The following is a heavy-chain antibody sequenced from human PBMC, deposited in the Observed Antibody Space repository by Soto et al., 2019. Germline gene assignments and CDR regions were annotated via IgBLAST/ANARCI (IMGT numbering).Heavy chain of an antibody. Sequence: ASVKVSCKASGYTFTGYDINWVRQATGQGLEWMGWMNPNSGNTGYAQKFQGRVTMTRNTSISTAYMELSSLRSEDTAVYYCARYRITIFGVVIGFDYWGQGTLVTVSS. V-gene: IGHV1-8*01. CDR2: MNPNSGNT. CDR3: ARYRITIFGVVIGFDY. J-gene: IGHJ4*02. D-gene: IGHD3-3*01. CDR1: GYTFTGYD.